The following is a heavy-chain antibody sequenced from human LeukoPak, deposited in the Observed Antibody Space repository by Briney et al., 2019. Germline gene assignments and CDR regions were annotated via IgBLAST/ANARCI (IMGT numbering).Heavy chain of an antibody. CDR1: GGSISSYY. J-gene: IGHJ4*02. CDR3: ASGPYCSSTSCYGWYVDY. D-gene: IGHD2-2*01. CDR2: IYYSGST. V-gene: IGHV4-59*01. Sequence: PSETLSLTCTVSGGSISSYYWSWIRQPPGKGLEWIGYIYYSGSTNYNPSLKSRVTISVDTSKNQFSLKLSSVTAADTAVYYCASGPYCSSTSCYGWYVDYSGQGTLVTVSS.